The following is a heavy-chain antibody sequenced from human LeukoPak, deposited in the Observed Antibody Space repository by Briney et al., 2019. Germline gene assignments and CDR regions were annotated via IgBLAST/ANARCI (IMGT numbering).Heavy chain of an antibody. V-gene: IGHV3-30*03. CDR1: GFTLRAYG. Sequence: GRSLRLSRAGSGFTLRAYGMHWVPQAPGKGGEGVAVISYDGENEHYVDSVKGRFIISRDNSENTLYLQMNSLRVEDTAVYYCARLSSSGSFDPWGQGTLVTVSS. CDR2: ISYDGENE. CDR3: ARLSSSGSFDP. D-gene: IGHD6-19*01. J-gene: IGHJ5*02.